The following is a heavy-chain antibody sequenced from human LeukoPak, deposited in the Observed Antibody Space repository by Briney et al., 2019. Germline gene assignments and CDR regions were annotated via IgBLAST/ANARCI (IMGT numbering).Heavy chain of an antibody. CDR3: ARVRYDRSAYYPSFGF. CDR2: INPNSGDT. Sequence: GASVTVSCKTSGYTFTGYYLHWVRQAPGQGLEWMGRINPNSGDTKYAQKFQGRVTMTGDTSISTAYMELSRLRFDDSAVYYCARVRYDRSAYYPSFGFWGQGTLITVSS. J-gene: IGHJ4*02. D-gene: IGHD3-22*01. CDR1: GYTFTGYY. V-gene: IGHV1-2*06.